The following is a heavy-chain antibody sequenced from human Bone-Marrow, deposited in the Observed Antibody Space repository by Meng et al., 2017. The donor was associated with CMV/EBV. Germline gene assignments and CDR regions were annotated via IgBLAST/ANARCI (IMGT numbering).Heavy chain of an antibody. V-gene: IGHV3-53*05. D-gene: IGHD6-19*01. Sequence: GESLKISCAASGFTVSRHYMNWVRQAPGKGLEWVSVIYSGGSTYYADSVKGRFTISRDNPKNTLYMEMKTLRPEDTAVYHCAKARVVGWVTSGWYFDWFDAWGQGTPVTVSS. CDR1: GFTVSRHY. J-gene: IGHJ5*02. CDR2: IYSGGST. CDR3: AKARVVGWVTSGWYFDWFDA.